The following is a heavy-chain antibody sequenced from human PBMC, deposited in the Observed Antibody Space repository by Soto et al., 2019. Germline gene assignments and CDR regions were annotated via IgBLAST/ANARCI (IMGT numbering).Heavy chain of an antibody. J-gene: IGHJ6*02. Sequence: GGSLRLSCTASGFTFDNYALHWVRQAPGKGLEWVAFISYDGSNIYYASSVKGRFIISRDNSKYTLYLQMNSLRTDDTAIYYCAREGYHDFYYYYGMDVWGQGTTVTVSS. D-gene: IGHD6-13*01. CDR2: ISYDGSNI. CDR3: AREGYHDFYYYYGMDV. V-gene: IGHV3-30*04. CDR1: GFTFDNYA.